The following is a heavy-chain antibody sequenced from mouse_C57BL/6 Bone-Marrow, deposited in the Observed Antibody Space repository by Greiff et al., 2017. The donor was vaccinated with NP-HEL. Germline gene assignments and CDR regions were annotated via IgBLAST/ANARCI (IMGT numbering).Heavy chain of an antibody. CDR1: GYTFTTYW. V-gene: IGHV1-61*01. D-gene: IGHD2-1*01. Sequence: QVQLQQPGVELVRPGSSVKLSCKTSGYTFTTYWLDWLRQRPGHGLEWIGNIFPSDGDTHYNQKFKDKATLTVDKSSSTAYIQLTSLTSEDSAVYYCARYGIYLSLFDYWGQGTTLTVSS. CDR3: ARYGIYLSLFDY. CDR2: IFPSDGDT. J-gene: IGHJ2*01.